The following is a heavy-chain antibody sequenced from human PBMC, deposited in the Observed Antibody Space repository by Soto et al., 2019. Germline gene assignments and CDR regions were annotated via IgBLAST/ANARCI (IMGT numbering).Heavy chain of an antibody. Sequence: GGSLRLSCAASGSTFSSYWMHWVRQAPGKGLVWVSRINSDGSSTSYADSVKGRFTISRDNAKNTLYLQMNSLRAEDTAVYYVARGSWAFAGAFAIWGQGTMVTVSS. D-gene: IGHD3-16*01. CDR1: GSTFSSYW. CDR3: ARGSWAFAGAFAI. CDR2: INSDGSST. V-gene: IGHV3-74*01. J-gene: IGHJ3*02.